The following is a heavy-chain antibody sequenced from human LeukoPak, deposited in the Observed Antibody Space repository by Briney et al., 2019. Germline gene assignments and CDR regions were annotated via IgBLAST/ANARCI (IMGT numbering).Heavy chain of an antibody. CDR3: ARWGNSGYASGYFDH. J-gene: IGHJ4*02. D-gene: IGHD5-12*01. V-gene: IGHV4-31*03. Sequence: PSETLSLTCTVSGDSISSGGNYWSWLRQHPGKGLEWIGYIYYSGSTYYNPSLKSRLTISVDTSKNHFSLKLSSVTAADTAMYYCARWGNSGYASGYFDHWGQGTLVTVSS. CDR1: GDSISSGGNY. CDR2: IYYSGST.